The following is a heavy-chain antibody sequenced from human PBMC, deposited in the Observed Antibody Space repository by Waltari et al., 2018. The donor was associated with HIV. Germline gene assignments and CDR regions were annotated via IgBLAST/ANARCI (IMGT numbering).Heavy chain of an antibody. CDR2: IGSIGKFK. CDR3: ARDSRGSTWSLNWFDP. CDR1: GFIFNTYS. V-gene: IGHV3-21*02. J-gene: IGHJ5*02. Sequence: EVQLVESGGGPVKPGESLRLSCVTSGFIFNTYSINWVLQAPGKGRGWVSSIGSIGKFKHYADSLKCRFTISRDNAENSLYRQMNGLRAEDTAIYYCARDSRGSTWSLNWFDPWGQGTLGTVSS. D-gene: IGHD6-6*01.